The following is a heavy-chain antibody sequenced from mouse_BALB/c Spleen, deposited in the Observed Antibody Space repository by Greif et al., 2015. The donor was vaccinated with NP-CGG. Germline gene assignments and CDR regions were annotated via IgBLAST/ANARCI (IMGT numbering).Heavy chain of an antibody. D-gene: IGHD1-1*01. V-gene: IGHV1-9*01. Sequence: QVQLQQPGAELMKPGASVKISCKATGYTFSSYWIEWVKQRPGHGLEWIGEILPGSGSTNYNEKFKGKATFTADTSSNTAYMQLSSLTSEDSAVYFCARGGYGSSPLYAMDYWGQGTSVTVSS. J-gene: IGHJ4*01. CDR2: ILPGSGST. CDR1: GYTFSSYW. CDR3: ARGGYGSSPLYAMDY.